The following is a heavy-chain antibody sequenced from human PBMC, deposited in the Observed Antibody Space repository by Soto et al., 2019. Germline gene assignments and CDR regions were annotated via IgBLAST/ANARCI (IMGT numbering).Heavy chain of an antibody. J-gene: IGHJ6*02. D-gene: IGHD3-10*01. CDR3: ARGQLVWYGDLTPYHRDMDV. Sequence: QVQLQQWGAGLLRPSETLSLTCAFYGGSFDDFYWSWVRQSPGKGLEWVGEISHDVGTNYSPSLPSRVSIAVDTSKNQFSLHLRSVTAADTGLYYCARGQLVWYGDLTPYHRDMDVWGQGTTVTVSS. CDR2: ISHDVGT. V-gene: IGHV4-34*02. CDR1: GGSFDDFY.